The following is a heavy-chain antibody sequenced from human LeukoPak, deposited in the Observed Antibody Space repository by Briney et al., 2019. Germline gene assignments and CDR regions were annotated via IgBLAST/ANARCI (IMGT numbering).Heavy chain of an antibody. CDR1: GYTFSNYG. V-gene: IGHV3-30*18. CDR2: ISYDGSNK. D-gene: IGHD4-23*01. CDR3: AKDLGDYDGNSDLNY. Sequence: GGSLRLSCAASGYTFSNYGMHWVRQAPGKGLEWVAVISYDGSNKYYADSVKGRFTISRDNSKNTLYLQMNSLRAEDTAVYYCAKDLGDYDGNSDLNYWGQGTLVTVSS. J-gene: IGHJ4*02.